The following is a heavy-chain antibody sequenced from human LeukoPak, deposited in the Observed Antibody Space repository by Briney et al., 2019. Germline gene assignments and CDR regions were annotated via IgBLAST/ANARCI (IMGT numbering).Heavy chain of an antibody. CDR2: INHSGST. Sequence: SETLSLTCAVYGGSFSGYYWSWIRQPPGKGLEWIGEINHSGSTNYNPSLKSRVTISVDTSKNQFSLKLSSVTAADTAVYYCARPLGYCSSTSCYGDNWFDPWGQGTLDTVSS. D-gene: IGHD2-2*01. V-gene: IGHV4-34*01. CDR1: GGSFSGYY. J-gene: IGHJ5*02. CDR3: ARPLGYCSSTSCYGDNWFDP.